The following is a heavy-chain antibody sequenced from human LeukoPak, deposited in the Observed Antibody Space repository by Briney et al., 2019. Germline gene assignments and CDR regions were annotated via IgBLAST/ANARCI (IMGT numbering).Heavy chain of an antibody. V-gene: IGHV4-39*07. CDR1: GGSISSSSYY. Sequence: PSETLSLTCTVSGGSISSSSYYWGWIRQPPGKGLEWIGSIYYSGSTYYNPSLKRRVTISVDTSKNQFSLKLSSVTAADTAVYYCARSGLQRPYAFDIWDQGTMVTVSS. J-gene: IGHJ3*02. D-gene: IGHD6-25*01. CDR3: ARSGLQRPYAFDI. CDR2: IYYSGST.